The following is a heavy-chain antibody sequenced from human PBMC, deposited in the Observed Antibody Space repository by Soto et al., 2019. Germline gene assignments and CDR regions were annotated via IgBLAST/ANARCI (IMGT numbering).Heavy chain of an antibody. CDR3: ARGYCSSTSCSADYYYYGMDV. J-gene: IGHJ6*02. CDR1: GGTFSSYA. V-gene: IGHV1-69*01. D-gene: IGHD2-2*01. CDR2: IIPIFGTA. Sequence: QVQLVQPGAEVKKPGSSVKVSCKASGGTFSSYAISWVRQAPGQGLEWMGGIIPIFGTANYAQKFQGRVTITADESTSTAYMELSSLRSEDTAVYYCARGYCSSTSCSADYYYYGMDVWGQGTTVTVSS.